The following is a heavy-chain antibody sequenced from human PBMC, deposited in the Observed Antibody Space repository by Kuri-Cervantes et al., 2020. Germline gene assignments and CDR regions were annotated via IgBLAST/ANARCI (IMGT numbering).Heavy chain of an antibody. J-gene: IGHJ4*02. D-gene: IGHD1-20*01. CDR3: ARWYNWNFDY. CDR2: INHSGST. CDR1: GGSFSGYY. V-gene: IGHV4-34*01. Sequence: SETLSLTCAVYGGSFSGYYWSWIRQPPGKGLEWIGEINHSGSTNYNPSLKSRVTISVDKSKNQFSLMLSSVTAADTAVYYCARWYNWNFDYWGQGTLVTVSS.